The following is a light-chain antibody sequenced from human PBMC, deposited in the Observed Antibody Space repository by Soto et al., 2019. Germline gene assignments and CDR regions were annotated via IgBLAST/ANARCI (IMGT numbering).Light chain of an antibody. CDR1: KLGDKY. CDR3: QAWDSGTYV. V-gene: IGLV3-1*01. Sequence: SYELTQPPSVSVSPGQTATITCSGDKLGDKYANWYQKKPGQSPVLVAYQGNKRPSGIPERFSGSNSGNTATLTISGAQAMDEAEYYCQAWDSGTYVFGPGTKLTVL. J-gene: IGLJ1*01. CDR2: QGN.